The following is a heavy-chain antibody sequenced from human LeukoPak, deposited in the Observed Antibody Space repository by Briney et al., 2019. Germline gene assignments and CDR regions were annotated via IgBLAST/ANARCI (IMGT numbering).Heavy chain of an antibody. J-gene: IGHJ5*02. V-gene: IGHV1-69*04. CDR3: ARVGNWNDDPDP. D-gene: IGHD1-1*01. Sequence: SVKVSCKASGGTFSSYAISWVRQAPGQGLEWMGRIIPILGIANYAQKFQGRVTITADKSTSTAYMELSSLRSEDTAVYYCARVGNWNDDPDPWGQGTLVTVSS. CDR2: IIPILGIA. CDR1: GGTFSSYA.